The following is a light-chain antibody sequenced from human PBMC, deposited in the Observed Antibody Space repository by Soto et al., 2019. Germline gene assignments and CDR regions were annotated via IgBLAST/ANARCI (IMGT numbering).Light chain of an antibody. V-gene: IGKV1-39*01. CDR2: DAS. J-gene: IGKJ2*01. Sequence: DIQMTQSPSSLSASVGDRVTITCRASQTISTYLNWYQQKPGKAPRLLIYDASSLLSGVPSRFSGSGSGTDFTLTIASLQPEDFSTYYCQQRDSTPYIFGQGTKVPI. CDR1: QTISTY. CDR3: QQRDSTPYI.